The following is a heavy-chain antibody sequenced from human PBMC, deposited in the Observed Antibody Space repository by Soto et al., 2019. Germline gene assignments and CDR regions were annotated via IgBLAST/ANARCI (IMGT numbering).Heavy chain of an antibody. V-gene: IGHV4-61*01. Sequence: SETLSLTCTVSGVSVSSGSFYWAWIRQPPGKGLEWIGFGSYSGATNYKPSLKSRVTISVDTSRSQISLKVSSLTAADTAVYYCARGATVTQYDYWGQGTQVTVSS. CDR3: ARGATVTQYDY. D-gene: IGHD4-17*01. J-gene: IGHJ4*02. CDR2: GSYSGAT. CDR1: GVSVSSGSFY.